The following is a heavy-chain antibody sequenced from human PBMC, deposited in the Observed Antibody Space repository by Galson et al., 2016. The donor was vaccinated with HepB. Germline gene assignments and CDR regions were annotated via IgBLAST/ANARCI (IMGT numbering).Heavy chain of an antibody. CDR3: ARDCGVYVYYSYGMDV. CDR1: GFILSLYG. Sequence: SLRLSCAAAGFILSLYGMHWVRQAPGKGLEWLAVIWHDGSQASYADSVKGRFTISRDNSKNTVYLTMNSLGADDTAVYYCARDCGVYVYYSYGMDVWGQGTTVAVSS. J-gene: IGHJ6*02. V-gene: IGHV3-33*01. D-gene: IGHD2-8*01. CDR2: IWHDGSQA.